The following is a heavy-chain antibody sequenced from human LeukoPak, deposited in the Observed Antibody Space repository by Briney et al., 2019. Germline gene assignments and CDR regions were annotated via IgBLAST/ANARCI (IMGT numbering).Heavy chain of an antibody. CDR2: ISSNGGST. Sequence: GGSLRLSCSASGFTFSSYAMHWVRQAPGKGLEYVSAISSNGGSTYYADSVKGRFTISRDNSKNTLYLQMSSLRAEDTAVYYCVKDRTMVRGVMLYYYYGMDVRGKGTTVTVSS. J-gene: IGHJ6*04. CDR3: VKDRTMVRGVMLYYYYGMDV. D-gene: IGHD3-10*01. V-gene: IGHV3-64D*06. CDR1: GFTFSSYA.